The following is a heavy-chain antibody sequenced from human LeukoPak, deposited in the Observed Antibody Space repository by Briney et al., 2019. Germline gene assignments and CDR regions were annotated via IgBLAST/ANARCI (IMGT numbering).Heavy chain of an antibody. J-gene: IGHJ4*02. V-gene: IGHV3-9*01. D-gene: IGHD4-11*01. Sequence: PVRSLRRSSATSPFTFDDYSMHLVRLAPGRGVQGASAPKRGRDDKNYSGFVQGRFAIFRDNAQNYLYLQMNSLRAADKALYYCREHRESSNRKPAAYFDFWGQGALVTVSS. CDR2: PKRGRDDK. CDR1: PFTFDDYS. CDR3: REHRESSNRKPAAYFDF.